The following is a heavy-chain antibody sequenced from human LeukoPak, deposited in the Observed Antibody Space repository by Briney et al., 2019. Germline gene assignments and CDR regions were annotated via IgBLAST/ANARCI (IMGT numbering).Heavy chain of an antibody. Sequence: GGTLRLSCAAAGFTFDTYPMNWVRQAPGRGLEWISYISSNRDTIYYAASVKGRFTISRDNARYSLYLQMNSLRDEDTAVYYCARGPGYGHYFDYWGQGALVTVSS. J-gene: IGHJ4*02. V-gene: IGHV3-48*02. CDR1: GFTFDTYP. CDR2: ISSNRDTI. CDR3: ARGPGYGHYFDY. D-gene: IGHD5-12*01.